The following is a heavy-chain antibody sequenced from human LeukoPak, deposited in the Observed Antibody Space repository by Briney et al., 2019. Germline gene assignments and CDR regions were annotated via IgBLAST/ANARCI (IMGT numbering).Heavy chain of an antibody. Sequence: SVKVSCKASGGTFSTYAISWVRQAPGQGLEWMGRIIPILGIANYAQKFQGRVTITADKSTSTAYMEQSSLRSEDTAVYYCARHDSYYYDSSGYFAYWGQGTLVTVSS. V-gene: IGHV1-69*04. CDR3: ARHDSYYYDSSGYFAY. CDR2: IIPILGIA. D-gene: IGHD3-22*01. J-gene: IGHJ4*02. CDR1: GGTFSTYA.